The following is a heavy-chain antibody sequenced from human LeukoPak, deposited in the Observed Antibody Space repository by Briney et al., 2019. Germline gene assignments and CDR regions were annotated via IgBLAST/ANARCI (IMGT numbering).Heavy chain of an antibody. V-gene: IGHV3-23*01. CDR2: ISGSGAST. D-gene: IGHD2-21*01. CDR1: GFTFSTNA. Sequence: GGSLRLSCLTSGFTFSTNAMSWVRQAPGKGLEWISGISGSGASTYYADSVTGRFTISRDNSRNTLYLQMNSLRGDDTAVYYCAKDFRIGYSAHFDYWGQGALVTVSS. J-gene: IGHJ4*02. CDR3: AKDFRIGYSAHFDY.